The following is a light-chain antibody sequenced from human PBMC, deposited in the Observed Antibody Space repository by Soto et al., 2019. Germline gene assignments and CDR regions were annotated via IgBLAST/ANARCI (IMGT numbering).Light chain of an antibody. CDR2: DAS. V-gene: IGKV1-5*01. CDR3: QQYNGYLTWT. CDR1: QSIDNW. J-gene: IGKJ1*01. Sequence: DIQMTQSPSTLSASVGDRVTITCRASQSIDNWLAWYQQKPGRAPKLLIFDASSLESGVPSRFSGSGSGTEFTLTISRLQPDDFATYYCQQYNGYLTWTFGQGTKVEIK.